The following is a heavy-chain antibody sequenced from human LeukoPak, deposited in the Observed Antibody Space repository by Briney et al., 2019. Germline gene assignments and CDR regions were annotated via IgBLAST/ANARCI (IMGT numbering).Heavy chain of an antibody. Sequence: PGGSLRLSCAASGFTFSSYSMNWVRQAPGKGLEWVSYISSSSTIYYADSVKGRFTISRDNAKNSLYLQMNSLRAEDTAVYYCAREGSYNWNDEGPFDYWGQGTLVTVSS. J-gene: IGHJ4*02. CDR2: ISSSSTI. V-gene: IGHV3-48*04. CDR3: AREGSYNWNDEGPFDY. CDR1: GFTFSSYS. D-gene: IGHD1-1*01.